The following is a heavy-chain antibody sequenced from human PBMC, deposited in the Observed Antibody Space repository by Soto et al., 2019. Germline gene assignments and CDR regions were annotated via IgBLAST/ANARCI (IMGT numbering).Heavy chain of an antibody. CDR3: ARGRYGDY. Sequence: QVHLVQSGAEVKKPGASVKVSCKASGYTFTSYGITWVRQAPGQGLEWMGWISAHNGNTDYAQKLQGRVIVTRDTSTSTAYRELRSLRSDDTAVYYCARGRYGDYWGQGALVTASS. J-gene: IGHJ4*02. CDR2: ISAHNGNT. V-gene: IGHV1-18*01. D-gene: IGHD1-1*01. CDR1: GYTFTSYG.